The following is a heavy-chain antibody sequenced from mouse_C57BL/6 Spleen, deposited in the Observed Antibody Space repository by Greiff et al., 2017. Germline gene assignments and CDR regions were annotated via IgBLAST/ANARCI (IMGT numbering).Heavy chain of an antibody. CDR2: INPSNGGT. V-gene: IGHV1-53*01. J-gene: IGHJ1*03. D-gene: IGHD1-1*01. CDR3: ARNWEYYGTVFDV. Sequence: QVQLQQPGTELVKPGASVKLSCKASGYTFTSYWMHWVKQRPGQGLEWIGNINPSNGGTNYNEKFKSKATLTVDKASSTAYMQLSSLTSEDSAVDYCARNWEYYGTVFDVWGTGTTVTVSS. CDR1: GYTFTSYW.